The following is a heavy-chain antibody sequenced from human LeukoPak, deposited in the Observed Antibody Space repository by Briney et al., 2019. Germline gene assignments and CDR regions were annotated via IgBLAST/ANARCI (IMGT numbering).Heavy chain of an antibody. D-gene: IGHD3-10*01. J-gene: IGHJ5*02. CDR3: AREVPLLWFGELLYWFDP. V-gene: IGHV3-74*01. CDR1: GFTFSSYG. Sequence: GGSLRLSCAASGFTFSSYGMHWVRQAPGRGLVWVSRINSDGSSTSYADSVKGRFTISRDNAKNTLYLQMNSLRAEDTAVYYCAREVPLLWFGELLYWFDPWGQGTLVTVSS. CDR2: INSDGSST.